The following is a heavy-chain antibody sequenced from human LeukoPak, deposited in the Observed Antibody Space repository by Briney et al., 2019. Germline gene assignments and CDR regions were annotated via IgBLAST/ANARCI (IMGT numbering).Heavy chain of an antibody. CDR3: AKDIRATSVAGTSGFDY. V-gene: IGHV3-48*03. D-gene: IGHD6-19*01. Sequence: PGGSLRLFCAASGFTFSSYEMNWVRQAPGKGLEWVSYISSSGSTIYYADSVKGRFTISRDNAKNSLYLQMNSLRAEDTALYYCAKDIRATSVAGTSGFDYWGQGTLVTVSS. J-gene: IGHJ4*02. CDR2: ISSSGSTI. CDR1: GFTFSSYE.